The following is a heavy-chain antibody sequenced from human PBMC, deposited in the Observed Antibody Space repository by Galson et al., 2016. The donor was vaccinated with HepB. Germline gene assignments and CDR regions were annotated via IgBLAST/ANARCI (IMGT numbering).Heavy chain of an antibody. D-gene: IGHD4-17*01. J-gene: IGHJ4*02. CDR3: ASDPRDYGDSVYFDY. CDR2: ISFDGTNK. Sequence: SLRLSCAASGFTFSRYDMHWVRQAPGKGLEWVAVISFDGTNKYHADSVKGRFTISRDNSRNTLLLQMNSLSAEDTAMYYYASDPRDYGDSVYFDYWGQGTLVTVSS. CDR1: GFTFSRYD. V-gene: IGHV3-30*04.